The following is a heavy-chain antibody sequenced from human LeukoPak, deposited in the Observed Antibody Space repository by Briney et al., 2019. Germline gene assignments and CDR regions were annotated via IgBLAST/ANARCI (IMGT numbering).Heavy chain of an antibody. Sequence: SETLSLTCTASGGSIRSYYWSWIRQPPGKGLEWLGYIYSSGSTNYNPPLKSRVTMSVDTSKNQFSLKLSSVTAADTAVYYCARGHCSSTSCKDYYFYGMDVWGQGTTVTVSS. V-gene: IGHV4-59*01. CDR3: ARGHCSSTSCKDYYFYGMDV. CDR2: IYSSGST. D-gene: IGHD2-2*01. J-gene: IGHJ6*02. CDR1: GGSIRSYY.